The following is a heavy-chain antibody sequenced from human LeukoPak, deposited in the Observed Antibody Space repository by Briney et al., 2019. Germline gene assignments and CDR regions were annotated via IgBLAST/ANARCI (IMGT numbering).Heavy chain of an antibody. CDR1: GYTSTSYG. CDR3: ARGYSYGPGGEVDY. Sequence: ASVKVSCKASGYTSTSYGISWVRQARAQGLAWMGWISAYNGNTNYAQKLQGRVTMTTATSTSTAYMELRGLSSGDTAVYYCARGYSYGPGGEVDYWGQGTLVTVSS. V-gene: IGHV1-18*01. CDR2: ISAYNGNT. J-gene: IGHJ4*02. D-gene: IGHD5-18*01.